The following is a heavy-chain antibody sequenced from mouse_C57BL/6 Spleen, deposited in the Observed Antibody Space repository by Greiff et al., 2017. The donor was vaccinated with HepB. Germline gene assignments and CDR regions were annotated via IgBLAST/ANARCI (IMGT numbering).Heavy chain of an antibody. D-gene: IGHD2-1*01. CDR3: ARGESYYGNYGGYFDV. CDR1: GYTFTTYP. J-gene: IGHJ1*03. Sequence: VKLMESGAELVKPGASVKMSCKASGYTFTTYPIEWMKQNHGKSLEWIGNFHPYNDDTKYNEKFKGKATLTVEKSSSTVYLELSRLTSDDSAVYYCARGESYYGNYGGYFDVWGTGTTVTVSS. V-gene: IGHV1-47*01. CDR2: FHPYNDDT.